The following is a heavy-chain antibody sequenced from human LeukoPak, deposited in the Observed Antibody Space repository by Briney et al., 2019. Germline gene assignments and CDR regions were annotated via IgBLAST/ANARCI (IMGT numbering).Heavy chain of an antibody. CDR1: GFTFSSYA. CDR3: AKDQRREGRFNTAMVTCFDY. D-gene: IGHD5-18*01. Sequence: PGGSLRLSCAASGFTFSSYAMSWVRQAPGKGLEWVSAISGSGGSTYYADSVKGRFTISRDNSKNTLYLQMNSPRAEDTAVYYSAKDQRREGRFNTAMVTCFDYWGQGTLVTVSS. CDR2: ISGSGGST. J-gene: IGHJ4*02. V-gene: IGHV3-23*01.